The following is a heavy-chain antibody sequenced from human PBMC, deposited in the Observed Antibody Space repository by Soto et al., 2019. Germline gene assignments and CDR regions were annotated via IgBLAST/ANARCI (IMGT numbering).Heavy chain of an antibody. V-gene: IGHV1-18*04. CDR1: GYTCTSYG. D-gene: IGHD3-3*01. CDR3: ASDHLEDFWSGSA. J-gene: IGHJ5*02. CDR2: ISAYNGNT. Sequence: ASVKVSCKASGYTCTSYGISWVRQAPGQGLEWMGWISAYNGNTNYAQKLQGRVTMTTDTSTSTAYMELRSLRSDDTAVYYCASDHLEDFWSGSAWGQGTLVTVSS.